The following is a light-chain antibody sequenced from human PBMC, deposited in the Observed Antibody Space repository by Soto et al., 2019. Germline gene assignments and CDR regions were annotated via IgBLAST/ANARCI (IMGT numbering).Light chain of an antibody. J-gene: IGKJ2*01. V-gene: IGKV1-39*01. CDR2: AAS. CDR1: QRISSY. CDR3: QQSYSTPYT. Sequence: DIQMTLSPSSLYASVGDRVTITCRASQRISSYLNWYQQKPGKAPKLLIYAASSLQSGVPSRFSGSGSGTDFTLTISSLQPEDFAAYYCQQSYSTPYTFGQGTKLEIK.